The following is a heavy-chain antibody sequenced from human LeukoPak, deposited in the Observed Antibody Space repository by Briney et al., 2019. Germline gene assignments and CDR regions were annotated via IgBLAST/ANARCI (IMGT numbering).Heavy chain of an antibody. Sequence: GGSLRLSCSVSGFTFSTYAMHWVRQAPGKGLEYVSAISSNGDNTYYADSVKGRFTISRDNSKNTLYLQMSSLRADDTAVYYCVRGTGYWDQGTLVTVSS. CDR1: GFTFSTYA. J-gene: IGHJ4*02. CDR2: ISSNGDNT. V-gene: IGHV3-64D*06. CDR3: VRGTGY.